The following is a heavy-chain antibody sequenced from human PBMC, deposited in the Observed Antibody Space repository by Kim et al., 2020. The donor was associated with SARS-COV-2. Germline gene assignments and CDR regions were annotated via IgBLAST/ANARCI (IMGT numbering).Heavy chain of an antibody. Sequence: GGSLRLSCTASGFTFGDYAMSWVRQAPGKGLEWVGFIRSKAYGGTTEYAASVKGRFTISRDDSKSIAYLQMNSLKTEDTAVYYCTRDGTMVRGMGFDYWGQGTLVTVSS. CDR3: TRDGTMVRGMGFDY. J-gene: IGHJ4*02. CDR2: IRSKAYGGTT. CDR1: GFTFGDYA. V-gene: IGHV3-49*04. D-gene: IGHD3-10*01.